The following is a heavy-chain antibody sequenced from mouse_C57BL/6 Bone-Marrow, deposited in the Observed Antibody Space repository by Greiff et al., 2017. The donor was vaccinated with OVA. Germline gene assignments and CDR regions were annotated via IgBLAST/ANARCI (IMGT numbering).Heavy chain of an antibody. CDR1: GYTFTDYH. J-gene: IGHJ4*01. CDR2: INPNNGGT. V-gene: IGHV1-22*01. CDR3: ASYRGAMDY. Sequence: VQLQQSGPELVKPGASVKMSCKASGYTFTDYHMHWVKQSHGKSLEWSGYINPNNGGTSYNQKFKGKATLTVNKSSSTADMELRSLTSEDSAVYYCASYRGAMDYWGQGASVTVSS.